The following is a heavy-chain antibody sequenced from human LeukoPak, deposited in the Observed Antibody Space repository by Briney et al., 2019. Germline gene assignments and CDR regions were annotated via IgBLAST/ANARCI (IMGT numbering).Heavy chain of an antibody. CDR3: VREEGDPLKVDY. D-gene: IGHD2-21*02. CDR1: GYTFTGYY. CDR2: INSNSGGT. J-gene: IGHJ4*02. Sequence: ASVKVSCKASGYTFTGYYMHWVRQAPGQGLEWMGWINSNSGGTSYAQKFQGRVTMTRDTSITTAYMELSRLRFDDTAIYYCVREEGDPLKVDYWGQGTLVTVSS. V-gene: IGHV1-2*02.